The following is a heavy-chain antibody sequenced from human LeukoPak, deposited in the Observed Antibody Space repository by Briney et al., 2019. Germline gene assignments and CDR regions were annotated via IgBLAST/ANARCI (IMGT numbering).Heavy chain of an antibody. V-gene: IGHV3-30-3*01. Sequence: GRSLRLSCAASGFTFSSYAMHWVRQAPGKGLEWVAVISYDGSNKYYADSVKGRFTISRDNSKNTLYLQMNSLRAEDTAVYYCARYGSGSYYNRWGQGTLVTVSS. CDR1: GFTFSSYA. J-gene: IGHJ5*02. CDR2: ISYDGSNK. CDR3: ARYGSGSYYNR. D-gene: IGHD3-10*01.